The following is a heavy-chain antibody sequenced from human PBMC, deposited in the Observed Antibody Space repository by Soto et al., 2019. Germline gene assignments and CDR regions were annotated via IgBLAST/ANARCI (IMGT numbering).Heavy chain of an antibody. J-gene: IGHJ4*02. CDR1: GFTFGSYG. V-gene: IGHV3-30*18. D-gene: IGHD4-17*01. CDR2: ISYDGSNK. CDR3: AKGPHDYGDHLFDY. Sequence: GGSLRLSCAASGFTFGSYGMHWVRQAPGKGLEWVAVISYDGSNKYYADSVKGRFTISRDNSKNTLYLQMNSLRAEDTAVYYCAKGPHDYGDHLFDYWGQGTLVTVSS.